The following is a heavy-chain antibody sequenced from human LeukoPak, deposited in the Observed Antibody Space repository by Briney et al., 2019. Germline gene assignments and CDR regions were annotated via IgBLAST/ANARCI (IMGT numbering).Heavy chain of an antibody. CDR2: MKQDGSEK. J-gene: IGHJ4*02. D-gene: IGHD5-24*01. CDR3: ARESRDGYNEFDY. Sequence: GGSLRLSCAASGFTFSSYWMSWVRQAPGKGLEWVANMKQDGSEKYYVDSVKGRFTISRDNAKNSLYLQMNSLRAEDTAVYYCARESRDGYNEFDYWGQGTLVTASS. CDR1: GFTFSSYW. V-gene: IGHV3-7*01.